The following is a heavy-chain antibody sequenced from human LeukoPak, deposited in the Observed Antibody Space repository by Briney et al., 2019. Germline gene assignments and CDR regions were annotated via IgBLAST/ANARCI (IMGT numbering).Heavy chain of an antibody. J-gene: IGHJ5*02. CDR2: ISDSGDNT. CDR1: GFIFSSYA. V-gene: IGHV3-23*01. CDR3: AKKIGTGPGHNWFDP. D-gene: IGHD2-8*02. Sequence: GGSLRLSCAASGFIFSSYAMSWVRQAPGKALEWVSAISDSGDNTYYADSVKGRFTVSRDNSRDTLYLQMNSLRAEDTALYYCAKKIGTGPGHNWFDPWGQGTLVTVSS.